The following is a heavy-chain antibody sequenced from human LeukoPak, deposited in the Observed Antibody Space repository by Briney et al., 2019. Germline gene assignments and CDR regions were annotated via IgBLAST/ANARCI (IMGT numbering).Heavy chain of an antibody. D-gene: IGHD3-10*01. CDR1: GFTFSSYG. V-gene: IGHV3-33*01. J-gene: IGHJ6*02. CDR3: AREGITMVRGVKDYYYYYGMDV. CDR2: IWYDGSNK. Sequence: PGRSLRLSCAASGFTFSSYGMHWVRQAPGKGLEWVAVIWYDGSNKYYADSVKGRFTISRDNSKNTLYLQMNSLRAEDTAVYYCAREGITMVRGVKDYYYYYGMDVWGQGTTVTVSS.